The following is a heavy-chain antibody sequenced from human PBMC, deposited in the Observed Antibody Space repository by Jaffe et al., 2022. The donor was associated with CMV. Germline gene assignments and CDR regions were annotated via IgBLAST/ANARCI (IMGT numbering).Heavy chain of an antibody. D-gene: IGHD4-4*01. V-gene: IGHV3-48*03. CDR2: ISSSGSTI. CDR1: GFTFSSYE. CDR3: ARGGSNYFSWVY. Sequence: EVQLVESGGGLVQPGGSLRLSCAASGFTFSSYEMNWVRQAPGKGLEWVSYISSSGSTIYYADSVKGRFTISRDNAKNSLYLQMNSLRAEDTAVYYCARGGSNYFSWVYWGQGTLVTVSS. J-gene: IGHJ4*02.